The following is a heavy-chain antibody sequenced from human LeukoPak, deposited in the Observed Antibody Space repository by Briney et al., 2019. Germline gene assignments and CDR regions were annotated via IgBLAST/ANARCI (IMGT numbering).Heavy chain of an antibody. CDR2: KDYSGGT. Sequence: SETLSLTCTVSGGSISRYYWSWIRQPPGKGLEWIGYKDYSGGTNYNHSLKSRVTISVDTSKNQFSLKLSSVTAADTAVYYCARVYYSSSYDYWYFDLWGRGTLVTVSS. V-gene: IGHV4-59*01. CDR1: GGSISRYY. CDR3: ARVYYSSSYDYWYFDL. J-gene: IGHJ2*01. D-gene: IGHD6-13*01.